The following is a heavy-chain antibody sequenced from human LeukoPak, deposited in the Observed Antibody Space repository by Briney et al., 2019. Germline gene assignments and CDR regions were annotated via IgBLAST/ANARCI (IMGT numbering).Heavy chain of an antibody. D-gene: IGHD4-11*01. CDR3: ARHLFPSTTAYFDY. CDR2: INWNGSGA. J-gene: IGHJ4*02. Sequence: GGSLRLSCAASGFTFDDYGMSWVRQVPGKGLEWVSGINWNGSGAGYADSVKGRFTISRDNAKNSLYLQMNSLRAEDTAVYYCARHLFPSTTAYFDYWGQGTLVTVSS. CDR1: GFTFDDYG. V-gene: IGHV3-20*04.